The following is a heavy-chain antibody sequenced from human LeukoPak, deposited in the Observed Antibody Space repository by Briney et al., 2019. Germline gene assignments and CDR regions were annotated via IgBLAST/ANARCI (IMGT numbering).Heavy chain of an antibody. CDR1: GGSISSYY. J-gene: IGHJ4*02. Sequence: SETLSLTCTVSGGSISSYYWSWIRQPPGKGLEWIAYISDIGSANYNPSLKSRVTISLDTSKNQFSLKLSSVTAADTAVYYCAGHHPRNTVDFWGQGTLVTVSS. V-gene: IGHV4-59*08. D-gene: IGHD2-8*02. CDR2: ISDIGSA. CDR3: AGHHPRNTVDF.